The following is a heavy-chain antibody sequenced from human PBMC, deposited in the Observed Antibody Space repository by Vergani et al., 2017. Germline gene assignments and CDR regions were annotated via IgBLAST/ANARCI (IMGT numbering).Heavy chain of an antibody. V-gene: IGHV1-2*02. CDR3: ARDPEPITIFGVVNQYYMDV. D-gene: IGHD3-3*01. CDR1: GYTFTGYY. Sequence: QVQLVQSGAEVKKPGSSVKVSCKASGYTFTGYYMHWVRQAPGQGLEWMGWINPNSGGTNYAQKFQGRVTMTRDTSISTAYMELSRLRSDDTAVYYCARDPEPITIFGVVNQYYMDVWGKGTTVTVSS. CDR2: INPNSGGT. J-gene: IGHJ6*03.